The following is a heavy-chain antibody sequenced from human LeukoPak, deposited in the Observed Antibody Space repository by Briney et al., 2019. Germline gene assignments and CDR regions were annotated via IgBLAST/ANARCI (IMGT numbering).Heavy chain of an antibody. CDR1: GFTFSSYG. Sequence: PGGSLTLSCAASGFTFSSYGMHWVRQAPGKGLEWVAVIWYDGSNKYYADSVKGRFTISRDNSKNKLYLQMNSQKAEDTAVYYCVRDRGGMAGAFDIWGQGTVVTVSS. D-gene: IGHD5-24*01. J-gene: IGHJ3*02. CDR2: IWYDGSNK. CDR3: VRDRGGMAGAFDI. V-gene: IGHV3-33*01.